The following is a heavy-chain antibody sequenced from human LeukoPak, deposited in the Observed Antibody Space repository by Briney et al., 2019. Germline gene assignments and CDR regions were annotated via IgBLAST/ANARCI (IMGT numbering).Heavy chain of an antibody. CDR1: GDSFSGYF. CDR3: AREATTYQGSGTYSPFDE. J-gene: IGHJ4*02. Sequence: SETLSLTRAVYGDSFSGYFWSWLRHPPGKGLECIGELNHSGNTNYNPSLKSRVTMSVDTSKNQFSLNLSSLTAADTAVYYCAREATTYQGSGTYSPFDEWGQGTRVTVSS. V-gene: IGHV4-34*01. CDR2: LNHSGNT. D-gene: IGHD3-10*01.